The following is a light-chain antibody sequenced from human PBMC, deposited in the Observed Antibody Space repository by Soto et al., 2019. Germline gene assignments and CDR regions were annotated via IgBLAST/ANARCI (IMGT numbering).Light chain of an antibody. Sequence: DIQMTQSPSSLSASVGDRVTITCRASQSITTYLNWYQQKPGKAPNLLIYAASSLQSGVPSRFRGRGAGEDFTLTISSRQPEDFATYYGQQSNSPPETFGQGTKGEIK. V-gene: IGKV1-39*01. CDR1: QSITTY. J-gene: IGKJ1*01. CDR2: AAS. CDR3: QQSNSPPET.